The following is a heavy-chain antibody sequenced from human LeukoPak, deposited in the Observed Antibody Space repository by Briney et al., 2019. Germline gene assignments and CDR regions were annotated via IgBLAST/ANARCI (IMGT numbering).Heavy chain of an antibody. CDR1: GFTFSSYG. CDR2: ISGSGGST. Sequence: GGSLRLSCAASGFTFSSYGMSWVRQAPGKGLEWVSAISGSGGSTYYADSVKGRFTISRDNSKNTLYLQMNSLRAEDTAVYYCAKTYGGNSLVDYWGQGTLVTVSS. V-gene: IGHV3-23*01. D-gene: IGHD4-23*01. J-gene: IGHJ4*02. CDR3: AKTYGGNSLVDY.